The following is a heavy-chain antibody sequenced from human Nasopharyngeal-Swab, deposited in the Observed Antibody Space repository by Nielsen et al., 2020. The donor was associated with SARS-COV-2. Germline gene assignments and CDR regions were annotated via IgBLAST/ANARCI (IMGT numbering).Heavy chain of an antibody. D-gene: IGHD4/OR15-4a*01. CDR1: GDSVYSSSAA. J-gene: IGHJ6*03. Sequence: SQTLSLTCAISGDSVYSSSAAWNWIRQSPSRGLEWLGRTYYRSKWYNDYAVSVKSRITINPDTSKNQFSLHLNSVTTEDTAVYYCARARGAYGDYYYYYYTDVWGKGTTVTVSS. V-gene: IGHV6-1*01. CDR2: TYYRSKWYN. CDR3: ARARGAYGDYYYYYYTDV.